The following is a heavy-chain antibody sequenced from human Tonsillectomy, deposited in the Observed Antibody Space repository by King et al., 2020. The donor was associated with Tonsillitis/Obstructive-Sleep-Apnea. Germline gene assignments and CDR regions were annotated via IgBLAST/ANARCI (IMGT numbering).Heavy chain of an antibody. V-gene: IGHV4-34*01. Sequence: VQLQQWGAGLLKPSKTLSLTCAIYSGSFSDYYWTWIRQPPGKGLEWIGEINHSGSTNYNTSLKSRVFISVDTSKNQFSLKLTSVTAADTAVYYCARGYCSSPSCYPSYYYMDVWGKGTTVTVSS. D-gene: IGHD2-2*01. CDR2: INHSGST. J-gene: IGHJ6*03. CDR3: ARGYCSSPSCYPSYYYMDV. CDR1: SGSFSDYY.